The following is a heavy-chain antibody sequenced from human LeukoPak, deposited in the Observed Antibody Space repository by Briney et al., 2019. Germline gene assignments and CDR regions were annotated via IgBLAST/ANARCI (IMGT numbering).Heavy chain of an antibody. V-gene: IGHV4-59*12. D-gene: IGHD4-17*01. Sequence: SETLSLTCAVYGGSISHYYWSWIRQSPGKGLEWIGYIYYSGSTNYNPSLKSRVTISVKTSKNQFSLKLSSVTAADTAAYYCARVYGDGAYYYYYYMDVWGKGTTVTISS. CDR1: GGSISHYY. CDR2: IYYSGST. J-gene: IGHJ6*03. CDR3: ARVYGDGAYYYYYYMDV.